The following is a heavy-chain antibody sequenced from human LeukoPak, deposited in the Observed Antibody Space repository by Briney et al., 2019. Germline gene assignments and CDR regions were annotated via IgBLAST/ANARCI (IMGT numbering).Heavy chain of an antibody. J-gene: IGHJ4*02. V-gene: IGHV3-30-3*01. CDR1: GFTFSSYA. D-gene: IGHD6-19*01. Sequence: GRSLRLSCVASGFTFSSYAMHWVRQAPGKGLGWVAHISYDGSNKYYADSVKGRFTISRDNSKNTLYLQMNSLRAEETAVYYCARGGVYSSGSYYLYYFDYWGQGTLVTVSS. CDR2: ISYDGSNK. CDR3: ARGGVYSSGSYYLYYFDY.